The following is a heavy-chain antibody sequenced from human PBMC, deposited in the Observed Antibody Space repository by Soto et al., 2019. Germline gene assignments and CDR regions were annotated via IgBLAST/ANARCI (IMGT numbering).Heavy chain of an antibody. V-gene: IGHV3-33*01. CDR1: GFVYSTYA. J-gene: IGHJ2*01. CDR2: IWNDGTKE. Sequence: VQLVESGGGVVQPGRSLRLSCAASGFVYSTYAMHWVRLSPGKGLEWVALIWNDGTKEYYVDSVKGRFTISRDNSQNTLKLQMDSLRAEDTAVYFCVRGIPSQYISNWLYWYFDLWGRGTQVTVSS. D-gene: IGHD6-13*01. CDR3: VRGIPSQYISNWLYWYFDL.